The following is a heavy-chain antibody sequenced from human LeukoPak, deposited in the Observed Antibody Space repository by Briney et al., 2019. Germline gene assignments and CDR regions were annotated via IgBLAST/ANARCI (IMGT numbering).Heavy chain of an antibody. D-gene: IGHD3-10*01. J-gene: IGHJ4*02. CDR3: AKDPSSEYGSGSYPDY. CDR2: INWNGGST. Sequence: PGGSLRLSCAVSGFTFDDYGMSWVRQAPGKGLEWVSGINWNGGSTGYADSVKGRFTISRDNAKNSLYLQINSLRAEDTAVYYCAKDPSSEYGSGSYPDYWGQGTLVTVSS. V-gene: IGHV3-20*04. CDR1: GFTFDDYG.